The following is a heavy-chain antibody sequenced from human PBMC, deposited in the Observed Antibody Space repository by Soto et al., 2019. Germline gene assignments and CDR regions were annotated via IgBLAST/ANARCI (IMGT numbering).Heavy chain of an antibody. V-gene: IGHV3-23*01. CDR2: ISGSGGST. Sequence: EVQLLESGGGLVQPGGSLRLSCAASGFTFSSYAMSWVRQAPGKGLEWVSAISGSGGSTYYADSVKGRFTISRDNSKNTLYLQMNGLRAEDTAVYYCAKDRGFGELTYYFDYWGQGTLVTVSS. CDR1: GFTFSSYA. CDR3: AKDRGFGELTYYFDY. D-gene: IGHD3-10*01. J-gene: IGHJ4*02.